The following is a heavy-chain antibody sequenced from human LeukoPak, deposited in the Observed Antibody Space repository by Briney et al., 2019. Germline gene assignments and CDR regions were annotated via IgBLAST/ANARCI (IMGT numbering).Heavy chain of an antibody. CDR1: GYSFTAYG. CDR2: INSYNGNT. J-gene: IGHJ4*02. V-gene: IGHV1-18*01. D-gene: IGHD3-3*01. CDR3: TRSYDLTSFSNKGSDY. Sequence: ASVNVSCKASGYSFTAYGISWVRQAPGQGLEWVCWINSYNGNTNYAQRFLGRVTMTTETSTSTAYMELKRLRSEAKDVSFCTRSYDLTSFSNKGSDYWGKGTLVTVSS.